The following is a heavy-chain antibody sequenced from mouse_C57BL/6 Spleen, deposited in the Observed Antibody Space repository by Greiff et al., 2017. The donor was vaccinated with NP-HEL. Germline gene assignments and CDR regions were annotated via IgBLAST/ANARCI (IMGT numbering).Heavy chain of an antibody. CDR1: GYTFTDHT. D-gene: IGHD2-4*01. CDR2: IYPRDGST. CDR3: AKPYYDYDGGFAY. V-gene: IGHV1-78*01. Sequence: VQRVESDAELVKPGASVKISCKVSGYTFTDHTIHWMKQRPEQGLEWIGYIYPRDGSTKYNEKFKGKATLTADKSSSTAYMQLNSLTSEDSAVYFCAKPYYDYDGGFAYWGQGTLVTVSA. J-gene: IGHJ3*01.